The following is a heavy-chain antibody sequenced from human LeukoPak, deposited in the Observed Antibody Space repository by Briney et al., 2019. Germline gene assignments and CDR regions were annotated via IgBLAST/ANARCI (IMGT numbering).Heavy chain of an antibody. J-gene: IGHJ4*02. Sequence: ASVKVSCKASGGTFSSCAISWVRQAPGQGLEWMGRIIPIFGTANYAQKFQGRVTITTDESTSTAYMELSSLRSEDTAVYYCAGHLYYYDSSGHWGYFDYWGQGTLVTVSS. CDR1: GGTFSSCA. D-gene: IGHD3-22*01. CDR3: AGHLYYYDSSGHWGYFDY. V-gene: IGHV1-69*05. CDR2: IIPIFGTA.